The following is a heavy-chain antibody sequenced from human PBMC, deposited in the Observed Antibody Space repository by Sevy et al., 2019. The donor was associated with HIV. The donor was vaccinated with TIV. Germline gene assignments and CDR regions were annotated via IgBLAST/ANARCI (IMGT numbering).Heavy chain of an antibody. J-gene: IGHJ4*02. Sequence: GGSLRLSCAVSGSHFRVSSMDWVRQAPGKGLEWISHISRMSDVIHYADSVKGRFTISRDNVQNSLYLQMDSLRADDTAIYYCAREFYGRSDYWGRGTLVTVSS. D-gene: IGHD4-17*01. CDR3: AREFYGRSDY. CDR2: ISRMSDVI. CDR1: GSHFRVSS. V-gene: IGHV3-48*01.